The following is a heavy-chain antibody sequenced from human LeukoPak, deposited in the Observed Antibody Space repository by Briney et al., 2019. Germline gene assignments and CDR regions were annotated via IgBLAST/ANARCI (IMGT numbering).Heavy chain of an antibody. CDR3: ARVSSEWELRRAFDI. D-gene: IGHD1-26*01. CDR2: ISAYNGNT. V-gene: IGHV1-18*01. Sequence: GASVKVSCKASGYTFTSYGISWVRQAPGQGLEWMGWISAYNGNTNYAQKLQGRVTMTTDTSTSTAYMELSSLRSEDTAVYYCARVSSEWELRRAFDIWGQGTMVTVSS. CDR1: GYTFTSYG. J-gene: IGHJ3*02.